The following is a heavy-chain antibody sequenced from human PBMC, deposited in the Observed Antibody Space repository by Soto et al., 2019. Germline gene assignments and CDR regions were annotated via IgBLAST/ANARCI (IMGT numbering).Heavy chain of an antibody. D-gene: IGHD5-12*01. CDR1: GFTFSSYA. Sequence: PGGSLRLSCAASGFTFSSYAMSWVRQAPGKGLEWVSAISGSGGSTYYADSVKGRFTISRDNSKNTLYLQMNSLRAEDTAVYYCAKDGNIVATTGVPFDDWGQGTLVTVSS. V-gene: IGHV3-23*01. J-gene: IGHJ4*02. CDR2: ISGSGGST. CDR3: AKDGNIVATTGVPFDD.